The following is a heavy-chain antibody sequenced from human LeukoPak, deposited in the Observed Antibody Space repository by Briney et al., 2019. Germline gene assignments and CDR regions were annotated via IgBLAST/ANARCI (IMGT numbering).Heavy chain of an antibody. J-gene: IGHJ6*02. CDR1: GFTFSDYN. D-gene: IGHD3-9*01. CDR3: ARSIGLTGGGVDV. CDR2: ITNSGSTI. V-gene: IGHV3-11*01. Sequence: GGSLRLSCAASGFTFSDYNMNWVRQAPGKGLEWVSYITNSGSTIHHADSVKGRFTISRDNAKKTLYLQMNSLSPEDTAVYYCARSIGLTGGGVDVWGQGTKVTVSS.